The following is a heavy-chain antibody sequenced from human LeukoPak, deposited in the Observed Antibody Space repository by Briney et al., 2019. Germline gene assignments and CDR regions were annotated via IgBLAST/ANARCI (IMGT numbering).Heavy chain of an antibody. V-gene: IGHV3-21*01. CDR1: GLTFSSYS. CDR2: ISSSSSYI. CDR3: AREIAAAGQDAFDI. Sequence: PGGSLRLSCAASGLTFSSYSMNWVRQAPGKGLEWVSSISSSSSYIYYADSVKGRFTISRDNAKNSLYLQMNSLRAEDTAVYYCAREIAAAGQDAFDIWGQGTMVTVPS. J-gene: IGHJ3*02. D-gene: IGHD6-13*01.